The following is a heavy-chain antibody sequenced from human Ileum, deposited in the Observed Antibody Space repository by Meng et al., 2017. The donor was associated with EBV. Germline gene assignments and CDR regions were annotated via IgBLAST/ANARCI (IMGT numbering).Heavy chain of an antibody. V-gene: IGHV4-4*02. CDR2: IFHIGST. J-gene: IGHJ4*02. CDR3: AKVSLTGTFYDH. D-gene: IGHD3-9*01. CDR1: GGSVIRNNW. Sequence: QVRPRWWGPGGLKPLATLSSTCAFSGGSVIRNNWWSWVRQPPGKGLEWIGEIFHIGSTNNSPSLKSRVTISVDNSKNQFSLSLTSVTAADTAIYYCAKVSLTGTFYDHWGQGILVTVSS.